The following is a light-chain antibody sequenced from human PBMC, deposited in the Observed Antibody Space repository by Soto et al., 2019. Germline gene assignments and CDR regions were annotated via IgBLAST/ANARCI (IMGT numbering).Light chain of an antibody. J-gene: IGKJ4*01. CDR1: QSVSSSS. V-gene: IGKV3-20*01. CDR2: GAS. CDR3: QQYGSSPPLT. Sequence: EIVLTQSPGTLSLSPGERATLSCRASQSVSSSSLAWFQQKPGQAPRLLIYGASSRATGIPGRFSGSVSGTGFTLTISRLEPEDFAVYYCQQYGSSPPLTFGGGTKVDIK.